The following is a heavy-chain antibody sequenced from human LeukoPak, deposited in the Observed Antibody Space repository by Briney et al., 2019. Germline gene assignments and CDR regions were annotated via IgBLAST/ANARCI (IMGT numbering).Heavy chain of an antibody. J-gene: IGHJ4*02. V-gene: IGHV4-38-2*01. Sequence: MPSETLSLTCAVSGSSISSDYYWGWIRQPPGKGLEWIGSMYHTGNTYHNPSLKSRVTISVDTSKNQFSLKLNSVTAADTAVYYGRRQAPTLLVIPAARNYWGQGTLVTVSS. D-gene: IGHD2-2*01. CDR3: RRQAPTLLVIPAARNY. CDR1: GSSISSDYY. CDR2: MYHTGNT.